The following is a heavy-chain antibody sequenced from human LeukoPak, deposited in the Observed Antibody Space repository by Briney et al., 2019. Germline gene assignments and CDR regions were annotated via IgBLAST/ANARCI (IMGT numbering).Heavy chain of an antibody. D-gene: IGHD2-15*01. CDR3: VRDFSCSGGSCPLFDS. V-gene: IGHV3-23*01. Sequence: GGSLRLSCAASGFTFSNYDMSWVRQAPGKGLEWVSDLSGSGASTGYADSVKGRFTISRDNSKNTLFLQMNSLRTEDTAVYYCVRDFSCSGGSCPLFDSWGQGTLVSVSS. CDR1: GFTFSNYD. J-gene: IGHJ4*02. CDR2: LSGSGAST.